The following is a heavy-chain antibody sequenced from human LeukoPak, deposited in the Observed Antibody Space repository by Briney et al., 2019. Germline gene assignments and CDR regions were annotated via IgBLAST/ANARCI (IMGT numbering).Heavy chain of an antibody. CDR1: GGSMSSYY. CDR3: ARGGTMTTVPH. J-gene: IGHJ4*02. V-gene: IGHV4-59*08. D-gene: IGHD4-17*01. Sequence: SETLPLICIVSGGSMSSYYWSWIRQPPGKGLEWIGYMYYSGSTNYNYNPSLKSRVTISVDTSKNQFSLKLSSVTAADTAVYYCARGGTMTTVPHWGQGTLVTVSS. CDR2: MYYSGST.